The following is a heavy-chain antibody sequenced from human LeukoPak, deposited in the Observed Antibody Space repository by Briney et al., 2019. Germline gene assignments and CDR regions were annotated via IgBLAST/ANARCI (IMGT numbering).Heavy chain of an antibody. V-gene: IGHV2-5*01. CDR1: GFSLSTTGVG. Sequence: SGPTLVKPTQTLTLTCTFSGFSLSTTGVGVGWIRQPPGKALEWLALIYRNDEKYYSPSLKNRLTITEDTSKNQVVLTMTNMDPVDTATYYCAHRMGGYEFWGQGTLVTVSS. CDR3: AHRMGGYEF. CDR2: IYRNDEK. J-gene: IGHJ4*02. D-gene: IGHD5-12*01.